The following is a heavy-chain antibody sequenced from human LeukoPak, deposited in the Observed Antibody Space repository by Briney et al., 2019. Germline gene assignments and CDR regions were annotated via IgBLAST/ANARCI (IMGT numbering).Heavy chain of an antibody. J-gene: IGHJ4*02. CDR2: IYYSGST. CDR3: ARHLYPHFDY. V-gene: IGHV4-39*01. CDR1: GGSISSSSYY. Sequence: SETLPLTCTVSGGSISSSSYYWGWLRQPPGKGLEWIGSIYYSGSTYYNPSLKSRVTISVDTSKNQFSLKLSSVTAADTAVYYCARHLYPHFDYWGQGTLVTVSS.